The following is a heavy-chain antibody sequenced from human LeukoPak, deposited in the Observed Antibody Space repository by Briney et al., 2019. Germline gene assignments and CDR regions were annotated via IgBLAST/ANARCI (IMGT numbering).Heavy chain of an antibody. CDR3: ARERHGVGAAAGQAYYYYYMDV. V-gene: IGHV3-7*01. CDR2: IKQDGSEK. CDR1: GFTFSSYW. D-gene: IGHD6-13*01. Sequence: QPGGPLRLSCAASGFTFSSYWMSWVRQAPGEGLGWVAKIKQDGSEKYYVDSVKGRFTISRDNAKNSLYLQMNSLRAEDTAVYYCARERHGVGAAAGQAYYYYYMDVWGKGTTVSVSS. J-gene: IGHJ6*03.